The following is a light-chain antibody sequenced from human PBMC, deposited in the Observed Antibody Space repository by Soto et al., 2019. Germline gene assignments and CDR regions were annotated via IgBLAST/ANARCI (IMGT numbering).Light chain of an antibody. CDR2: GAS. J-gene: IGKJ1*01. Sequence: EIVLTQSPGTLSLSPGERATLSCRASQSVSSSYLAWYQQKPGQAPRLLIYGASSRTTGIPERFSSSGSGTNFTPTTSRMEPEDFAVYYCQQYGSSPTWTFGQGTKVEIK. CDR1: QSVSSSY. CDR3: QQYGSSPTWT. V-gene: IGKV3-20*01.